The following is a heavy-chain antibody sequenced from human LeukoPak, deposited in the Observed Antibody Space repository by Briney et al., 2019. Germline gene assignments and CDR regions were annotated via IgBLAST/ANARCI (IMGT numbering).Heavy chain of an antibody. D-gene: IGHD6-13*01. CDR1: GYTFTSYG. Sequence: ASVKVSFKASGYTFTSYGISWVRQAPGQGLEWMGWISAYNGNTNYAQKLQGRVTMTTDTSTSTAYMELRSLRSDDTAVYYCARGSRIAAAGHHFDYWGQGTLVTVSS. V-gene: IGHV1-18*01. CDR3: ARGSRIAAAGHHFDY. J-gene: IGHJ4*02. CDR2: ISAYNGNT.